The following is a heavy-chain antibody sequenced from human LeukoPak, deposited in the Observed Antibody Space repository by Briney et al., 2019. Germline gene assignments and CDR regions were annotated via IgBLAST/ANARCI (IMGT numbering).Heavy chain of an antibody. D-gene: IGHD3-10*01. CDR1: GGSISTGGYY. Sequence: SETLSLTCTVSGGSISTGGYYWSWIRQPPGKGLEWIGHISYSGGTYYNPSLESRVSISIDMSKRQFSLKLSSVTAADTAVYFCASTSQYIGSGRDDSFDIWGQGTMVTVS. V-gene: IGHV4-30-4*01. J-gene: IGHJ3*02. CDR2: ISYSGGT. CDR3: ASTSQYIGSGRDDSFDI.